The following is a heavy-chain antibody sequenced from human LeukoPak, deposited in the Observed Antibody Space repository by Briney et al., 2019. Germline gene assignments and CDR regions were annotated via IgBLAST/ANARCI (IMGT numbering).Heavy chain of an antibody. CDR1: GFNFDRYT. Sequence: GGSLRLSCATSGFNFDRYTIHWVRQAPGKGLEWVSLAGWAGGTTFYSDSVRGRFTISRDSGRESVYLQMNSLTTDDTAFYFCAKELDTMFFDYWGQGALVTVSS. CDR2: AGWAGGTT. V-gene: IGHV3-43*01. D-gene: IGHD3-10*02. J-gene: IGHJ4*02. CDR3: AKELDTMFFDY.